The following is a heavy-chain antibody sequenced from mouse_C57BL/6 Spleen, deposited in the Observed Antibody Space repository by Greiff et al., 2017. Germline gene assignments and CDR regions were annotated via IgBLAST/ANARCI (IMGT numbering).Heavy chain of an antibody. V-gene: IGHV1-52*01. Sequence: QVQLQQSGAELVRPGSSVKLSCKASGYTFTSYWMHWVKQRPIQGLEWIGNIDPSDSETHYNQKFKDKATLTVDKSSSTAYMQLSSLTSEDSAVYYCARLGYDYADWGQGTTLTVSS. J-gene: IGHJ2*01. CDR1: GYTFTSYW. CDR2: IDPSDSET. D-gene: IGHD2-4*01. CDR3: ARLGYDYAD.